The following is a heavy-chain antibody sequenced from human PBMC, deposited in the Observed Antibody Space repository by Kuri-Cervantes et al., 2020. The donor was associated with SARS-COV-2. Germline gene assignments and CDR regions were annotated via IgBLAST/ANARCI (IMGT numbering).Heavy chain of an antibody. Sequence: GESLKISCAASGFTFSSYAMSWVRQAPGKGLEWVSAISGSGGSTYYADSVKGRFTISRDNSKNTLYLQMNSLRAEDTAVYYCARASTSFDDWGHGTLVTVSS. CDR2: ISGSGGST. CDR1: GFTFSSYA. J-gene: IGHJ4*01. CDR3: ARASTSFDD. V-gene: IGHV3-23*01.